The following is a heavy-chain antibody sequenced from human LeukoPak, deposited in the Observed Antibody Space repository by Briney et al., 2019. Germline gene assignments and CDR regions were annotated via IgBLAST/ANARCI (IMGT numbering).Heavy chain of an antibody. Sequence: GGSLRLSCAASGFTFSSYWMHWVRQAPGKGLVWVSRINSDGSSTSYADSVKGRFTISRDNAKNTLYLQMNSLRAEDTAVYYCARAGGYILGDAFDIWGQGTMVTVSS. J-gene: IGHJ3*02. CDR2: INSDGSST. CDR1: GFTFSSYW. V-gene: IGHV3-74*01. CDR3: ARAGGYILGDAFDI. D-gene: IGHD2-15*01.